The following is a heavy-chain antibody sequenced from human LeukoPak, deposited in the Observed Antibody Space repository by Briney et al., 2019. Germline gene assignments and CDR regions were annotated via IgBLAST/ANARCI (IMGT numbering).Heavy chain of an antibody. J-gene: IGHJ6*03. Sequence: PGGSLRLSCAASGFTFSSYAMSWVRQVPGKGLEWVSAISGSGGSTYYAGSVKGRFTISRDNSKITLYLQMNSLRAEDTALYYCAKPYCSSTNCYHLGNYYYYYMDVRGKGTTVTVSS. CDR2: ISGSGGST. D-gene: IGHD2-2*01. CDR3: AKPYCSSTNCYHLGNYYYYYMDV. CDR1: GFTFSSYA. V-gene: IGHV3-23*01.